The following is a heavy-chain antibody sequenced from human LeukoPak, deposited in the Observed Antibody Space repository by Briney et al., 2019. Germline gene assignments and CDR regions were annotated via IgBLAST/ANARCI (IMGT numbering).Heavy chain of an antibody. Sequence: ASVKVSCKTSGYTFTSYAIQWVRQAPGQRLEWMGWINAGNGNTKYSQKFQGRVTITRDTSATTAYMELSTLRSEDTAVYYCAREHDFWSPYAFDIWGQGTMVTVAS. CDR3: AREHDFWSPYAFDI. J-gene: IGHJ3*02. CDR1: GYTFTSYA. CDR2: INAGNGNT. D-gene: IGHD3-3*01. V-gene: IGHV1-3*01.